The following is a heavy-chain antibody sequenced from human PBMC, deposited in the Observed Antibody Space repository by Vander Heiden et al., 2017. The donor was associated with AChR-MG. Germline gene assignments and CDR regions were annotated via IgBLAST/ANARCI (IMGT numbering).Heavy chain of an antibody. V-gene: IGHV1-3*01. Sequence: QVQLVQSGAGVKKPGASVQVPCKASGSTFTTYAIHWVTHARGQRLEWMGWINVGNGNTKYSQKFQDRVTITRDTSASTAYMDLSSLRSEDSAVYYCARALNCGGDWWCGFDYWGLGTLVTVSS. D-gene: IGHD2-21*02. CDR2: INVGNGNT. CDR3: ARALNCGGDWWCGFDY. CDR1: GSTFTTYA. J-gene: IGHJ4*02.